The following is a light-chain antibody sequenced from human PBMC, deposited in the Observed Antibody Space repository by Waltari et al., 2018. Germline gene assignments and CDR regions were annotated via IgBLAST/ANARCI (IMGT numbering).Light chain of an antibody. J-gene: IGLJ2*01. CDR3: QSTDTIGTTVV. V-gene: IGLV3-25*03. Sequence: SYGLTQPPSVSVSPGQTARINCSGDVLTKEYGYWYQQKPGRAPVVVIFKDTERPPGIPRRFSGSGSGKTVTLTITGVQAEDEADYYCQSTDTIGTTVVFGGGTRLIAL. CDR1: VLTKEY. CDR2: KDT.